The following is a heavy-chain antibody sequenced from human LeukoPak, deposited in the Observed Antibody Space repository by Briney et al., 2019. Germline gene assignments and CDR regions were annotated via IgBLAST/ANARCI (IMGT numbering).Heavy chain of an antibody. J-gene: IGHJ3*02. CDR3: ARDYDFWSARDAFDI. V-gene: IGHV4-39*01. CDR2: IYYSGST. D-gene: IGHD3-3*01. Sequence: SETLSLTCTVSGGSISSSSYYWSWIRQPPGKGLEWIGSIYYSGSTYYNPSLKSRVTISVDTSKNQFSLKLSSVTAADTAVYYCARDYDFWSARDAFDIWGQGTMVTVSS. CDR1: GGSISSSSYY.